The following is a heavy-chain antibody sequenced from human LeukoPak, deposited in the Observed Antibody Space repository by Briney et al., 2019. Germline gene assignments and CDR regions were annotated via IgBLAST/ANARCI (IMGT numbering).Heavy chain of an antibody. CDR1: GFTFSSYS. CDR3: AMVVAAYFDY. CDR2: ISSSRSYI. D-gene: IGHD2-15*01. Sequence: GGSLRLSCAASGFTFSSYSMNWVRQAPGKGLEWVSSISSSRSYIYYADSVKGRFTISRDNAKNSLYLQMNSLRAEDTAVYYCAMVVAAYFDYWGQGTLVTVSS. V-gene: IGHV3-21*01. J-gene: IGHJ4*02.